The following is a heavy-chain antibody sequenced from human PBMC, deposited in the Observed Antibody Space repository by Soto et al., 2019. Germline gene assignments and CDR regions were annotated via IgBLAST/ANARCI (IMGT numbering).Heavy chain of an antibody. CDR1: GYTFSNYG. V-gene: IGHV1-18*01. J-gene: IGHJ5*02. CDR3: ARKSSSSSWFDP. Sequence: QVQLVQSGAEVKKPGASVKVSCKASGYTFSNYGISWVRQAPGQGLEWIGWISGYNGNTNYAQNFQGRVTMTADPSTRTAYMDLRSLRSDDTAVYFCARKSSSSSWFDPWGQGTLVTVSS. D-gene: IGHD6-6*01. CDR2: ISGYNGNT.